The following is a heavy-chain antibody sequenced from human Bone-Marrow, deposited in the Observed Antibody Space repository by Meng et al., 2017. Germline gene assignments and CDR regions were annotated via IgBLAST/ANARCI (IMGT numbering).Heavy chain of an antibody. D-gene: IGHD6-19*01. CDR3: ARDAGRAAGPR. Sequence: LGQSGGGVKQPGASGRVSGKASGSTFTGYYIHWVRQAPGQGLEWLGRIDCNNGGAIYAQKFQDRVTMTRDTSITTAYMDLSRLTSDDTAVYYCARDAGRAAGPRWGQGTLVTVSS. CDR1: GSTFTGYY. CDR2: IDCNNGGA. V-gene: IGHV1-2*06. J-gene: IGHJ4*02.